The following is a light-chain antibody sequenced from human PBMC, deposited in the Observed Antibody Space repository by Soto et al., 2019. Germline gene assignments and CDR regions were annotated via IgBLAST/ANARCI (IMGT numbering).Light chain of an antibody. CDR2: ENN. V-gene: IGLV1-51*02. J-gene: IGLJ1*01. CDR1: SPNIGSNY. CDR3: GTWDSSLSVGV. Sequence: QSVLTQPPSVSAAPGQKVTISCSGSSPNIGSNYVSWYQQLPGTAPKLLIYENNKRPSGTPDRFSGSKSGTSATLGITGLQAGDEADYYCGTWDSSLSVGVFGTGTKVTVL.